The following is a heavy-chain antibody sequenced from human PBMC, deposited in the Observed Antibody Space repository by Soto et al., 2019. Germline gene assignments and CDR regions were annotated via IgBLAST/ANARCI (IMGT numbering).Heavy chain of an antibody. Sequence: PSETLSLTCAVYGGSFSGYYWSWIRQPPGKGLEWIGEINHSGSTNYNPSLKSRVTISVDTSKNQFSLKLSSVTAADTAVYYCARAFAAGRTRNYYYYMDVWGKGTTVTVSS. J-gene: IGHJ6*03. CDR1: GGSFSGYY. CDR2: INHSGST. D-gene: IGHD6-13*01. CDR3: ARAFAAGRTRNYYYYMDV. V-gene: IGHV4-34*01.